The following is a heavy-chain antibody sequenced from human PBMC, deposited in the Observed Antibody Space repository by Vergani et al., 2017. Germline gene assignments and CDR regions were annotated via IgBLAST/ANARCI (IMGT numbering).Heavy chain of an antibody. J-gene: IGHJ5*02. Sequence: QVQLVESGGGVVQPGRSLRLSCAASGFTFSSYAMHWVRQAPGKGLEWVAVISYDGSDKYYADSVKGRFTISRDNSKNTLYLQMNSLRAEDTAVYYCARADYYGSGPSLNWFDPWDQGTLVTVSS. D-gene: IGHD3-10*01. CDR1: GFTFSSYA. CDR2: ISYDGSDK. CDR3: ARADYYGSGPSLNWFDP. V-gene: IGHV3-30-3*01.